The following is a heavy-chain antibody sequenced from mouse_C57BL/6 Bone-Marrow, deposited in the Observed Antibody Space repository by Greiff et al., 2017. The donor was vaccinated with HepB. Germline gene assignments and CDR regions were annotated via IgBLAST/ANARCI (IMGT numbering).Heavy chain of an antibody. CDR2: IHPNSGST. CDR3: TRRGSYDYALYY. D-gene: IGHD2-4*01. V-gene: IGHV1-64*01. Sequence: QVQLQQPGAELVKPGASVKLSCKASGYTFTSYWMHWVKQRPGQGLEWIGMIHPNSGSTNYNEKFKSKATLTVDKSSSTAYMQLSSLTSEESAVYYCTRRGSYDYALYYWGQGTTLTVSS. CDR1: GYTFTSYW. J-gene: IGHJ2*01.